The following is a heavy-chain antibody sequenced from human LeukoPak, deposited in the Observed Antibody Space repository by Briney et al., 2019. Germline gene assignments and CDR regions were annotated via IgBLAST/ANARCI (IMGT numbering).Heavy chain of an antibody. CDR2: IWYDGSNK. CDR3: ASYSSSSIADY. Sequence: GGSLRLSCAASGFTFSNYGMHWVRQAPGRGLEWVAVIWYDGSNKYYADSVKGRFTISRDNSKNTLYLQMNGLRAEDTAVYYCASYSSSSIADYWGQGTLVTVSS. D-gene: IGHD6-6*01. V-gene: IGHV3-33*01. CDR1: GFTFSNYG. J-gene: IGHJ4*02.